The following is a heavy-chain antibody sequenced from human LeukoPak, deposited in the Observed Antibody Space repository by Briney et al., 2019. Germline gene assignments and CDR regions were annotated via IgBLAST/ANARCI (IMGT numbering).Heavy chain of an antibody. CDR3: AGALPGYYDSSGYLDY. CDR2: ISSSSSYI. Sequence: GGSLRLSCAASGFTFSSYSMNWVRQAPGKGLEWVSSISSSSSYIYYADSVKGGFTISRDNAKNSLYLQMNSLRAEDTAVYYCAGALPGYYDSSGYLDYWGQGTLVTVSS. J-gene: IGHJ4*02. V-gene: IGHV3-21*01. CDR1: GFTFSSYS. D-gene: IGHD3-22*01.